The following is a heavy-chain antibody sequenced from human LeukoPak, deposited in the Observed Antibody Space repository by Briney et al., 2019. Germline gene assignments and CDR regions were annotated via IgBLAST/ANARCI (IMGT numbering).Heavy chain of an antibody. Sequence: SVKVSCKASGYTFTSYGISWVRQAPGQGLEWMGGIIPIFGTANYAQEFQGRVTITADESTSTAYMELSSLRSEDTAVYYCASRGWLQFSYFDYWGQGTLVTVSS. CDR3: ASRGWLQFSYFDY. V-gene: IGHV1-69*13. CDR1: GYTFTSYG. CDR2: IIPIFGTA. J-gene: IGHJ4*02. D-gene: IGHD5-24*01.